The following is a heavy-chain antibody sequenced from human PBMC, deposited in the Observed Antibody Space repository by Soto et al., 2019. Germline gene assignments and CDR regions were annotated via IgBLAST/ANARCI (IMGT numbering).Heavy chain of an antibody. CDR1: GGSISSSNW. D-gene: IGHD1-7*01. CDR3: ARLRTQTGTNYWLDY. J-gene: IGHJ4*02. V-gene: IGHV4-4*02. CDR2: IYHSGST. Sequence: PSETLSLTCAVSGGSISSSNWWSWVRQPPGKGLEWIGEIYHSGSTNYNPSLKSRVTISVDRSKNQFSLKLSSVTAADTAVYYCARLRTQTGTNYWLDYWGQGTLVTVSS.